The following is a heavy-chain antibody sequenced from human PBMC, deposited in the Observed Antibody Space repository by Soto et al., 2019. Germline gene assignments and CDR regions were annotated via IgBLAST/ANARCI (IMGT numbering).Heavy chain of an antibody. J-gene: IGHJ5*02. Sequence: ASVKVSCKASGYTFTSYGISWVRQAPGQGLEWMGWISAYNGNTNYAQKLQGRVTMTTDTSTSTAYMELRSLRSDDTAVYYCARVVEQLAFNWFDPWGQGTLVTVSS. CDR3: ARVVEQLAFNWFDP. CDR2: ISAYNGNT. CDR1: GYTFTSYG. V-gene: IGHV1-18*01. D-gene: IGHD6-19*01.